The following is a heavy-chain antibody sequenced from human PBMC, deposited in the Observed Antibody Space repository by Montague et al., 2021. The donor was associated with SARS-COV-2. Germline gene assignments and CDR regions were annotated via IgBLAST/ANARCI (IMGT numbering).Heavy chain of an antibody. D-gene: IGHD6-13*01. J-gene: IGHJ6*02. V-gene: IGHV4-34*01. Sequence: SETLSLTCAVYGGSFSGFYWSWIRQRPGKGLEWIWEINHSGSTNYNPSLKSRVTISVDTSKNQFSLKLNSVTAADTAVYYCARWRSSSSWFYYYYYGMDVWGRGTSVTVSS. CDR3: ARWRSSSSWFYYYYYGMDV. CDR2: INHSGST. CDR1: GGSFSGFY.